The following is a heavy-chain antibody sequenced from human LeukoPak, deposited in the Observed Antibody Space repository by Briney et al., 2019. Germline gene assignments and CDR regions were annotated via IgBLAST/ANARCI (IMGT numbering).Heavy chain of an antibody. J-gene: IGHJ4*02. CDR3: ASAGGYCSSTSCYRYFDY. V-gene: IGHV1-69*05. CDR2: IIPIFGTA. CDR1: GYTFTSYY. D-gene: IGHD2-2*02. Sequence: ASVKVSCKASGYTFTSYYMHWVRQAPGQGLEWMGGIIPIFGTANYAQKFQGRVTITTDESTSTAYTELSSLRSEDTAVYYCASAGGYCSSTSCYRYFDYWGQGTLVTVSS.